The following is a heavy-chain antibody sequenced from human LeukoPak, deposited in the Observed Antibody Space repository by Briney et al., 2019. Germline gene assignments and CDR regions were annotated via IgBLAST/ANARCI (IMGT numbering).Heavy chain of an antibody. D-gene: IGHD3-3*01. J-gene: IGHJ6*02. Sequence: ASVKVSCKASGYTFTSYGISWVRQAPGQGLEWMGWISAYNGNTNYAQKLQGRVTMTTDTSTSTAYMELRSLRSDDTAVYYCARLQLLESYGGMNVWGQGTTVTVSS. CDR2: ISAYNGNT. CDR3: ARLQLLESYGGMNV. V-gene: IGHV1-18*01. CDR1: GYTFTSYG.